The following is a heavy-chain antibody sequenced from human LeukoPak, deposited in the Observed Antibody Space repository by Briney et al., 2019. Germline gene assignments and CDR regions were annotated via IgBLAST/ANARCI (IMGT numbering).Heavy chain of an antibody. CDR2: INANGDST. CDR3: ATNYGDYVNWFDP. J-gene: IGHJ5*02. CDR1: GFTLRSNA. V-gene: IGHV3-23*01. D-gene: IGHD4-17*01. Sequence: GGSLRLSCVASGFTLRSNAMSWVRQAPGQGPEWVSSINANGDSTWYADSVKGRFTIYRDNFKNTLSLQMNSLRAEDTALYHCATNYGDYVNWFDPWGQGTLVIVSS.